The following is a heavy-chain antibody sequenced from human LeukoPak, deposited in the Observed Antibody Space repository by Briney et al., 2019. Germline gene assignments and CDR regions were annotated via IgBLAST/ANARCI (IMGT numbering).Heavy chain of an antibody. CDR2: INPNSGGT. CDR3: ASIAMVRGINDFDY. J-gene: IGHJ4*02. V-gene: IGHV1-2*02. D-gene: IGHD3-10*01. Sequence: GASVKVSCKASGYTFTGYYMHWVRQAPGQGLEWMGWINPNSGGTNYAQKFQGRVTMTRDTSISTAYMELSRLRSDDTAVYYCASIAMVRGINDFDYWGQGTLVTVSS. CDR1: GYTFTGYY.